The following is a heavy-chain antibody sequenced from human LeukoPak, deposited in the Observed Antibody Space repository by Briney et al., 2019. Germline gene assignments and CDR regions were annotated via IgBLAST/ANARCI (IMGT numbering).Heavy chain of an antibody. J-gene: IGHJ5*02. V-gene: IGHV6-1*01. CDR3: ARGGGAIAT. CDR2: TYYRSKWYN. Sequence: SQTLSLTCAISGDSVSINSAGWSWLRQSPWRGLEWLGRTYYRSKWYNDYAVSVKSRITFNPDTSKNQLSLQLNSVTPEDTAVYYCARGGGAIATWGQGTLVTVSS. CDR1: GDSVSINSAG. D-gene: IGHD3-16*01.